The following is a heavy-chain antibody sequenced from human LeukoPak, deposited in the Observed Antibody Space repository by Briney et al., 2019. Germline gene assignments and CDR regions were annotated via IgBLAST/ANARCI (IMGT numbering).Heavy chain of an antibody. D-gene: IGHD2-2*01. CDR2: IYSGGST. Sequence: GGSLRLSCAASGFTVSSNYMSWVRQAPGKGLEWVSVIYSGGSTYYADSVKGRFTISRDNSKNTLYLQMNSLRAEDTAVYYCARGLEDIVVVPAARAYYYYGMGVWVQGTTVTVSS. CDR1: GFTVSSNY. J-gene: IGHJ6*02. CDR3: ARGLEDIVVVPAARAYYYYGMGV. V-gene: IGHV3-66*02.